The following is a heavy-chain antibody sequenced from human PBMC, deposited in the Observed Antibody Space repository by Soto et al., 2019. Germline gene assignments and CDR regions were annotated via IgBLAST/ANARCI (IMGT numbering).Heavy chain of an antibody. Sequence: SGSLSGAASGFTCITFGMHWVRQAPGKWLEGVAVISYDGSDTYYSDSVRGRVTISRDNSKNSLYLQMNSLRAEDTAVYYCARVHAAEVVCVIDFWGQGTLVTVSS. CDR2: ISYDGSDT. V-gene: IGHV3-30*03. CDR1: GFTCITFG. J-gene: IGHJ4*03. D-gene: IGHD2-2*01. CDR3: ARVHAAEVVCVIDF.